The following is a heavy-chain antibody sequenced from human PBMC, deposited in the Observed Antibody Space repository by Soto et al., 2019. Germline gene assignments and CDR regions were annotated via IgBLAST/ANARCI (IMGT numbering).Heavy chain of an antibody. CDR3: AKSGYTSSNWFDP. D-gene: IGHD5-18*01. CDR2: ISNNGGRI. V-gene: IGHV3-23*04. Sequence: EVQLVESGGGLVQPGGSLRLSCAASGFTFSNYAMSWVRQAPGKGLEWVSYISNNGGRINYADSVKGRFSISRDNSNNTLYLQMNSLRAEDTAIYYCAKSGYTSSNWFDPWGQGTLVTVSS. CDR1: GFTFSNYA. J-gene: IGHJ5*02.